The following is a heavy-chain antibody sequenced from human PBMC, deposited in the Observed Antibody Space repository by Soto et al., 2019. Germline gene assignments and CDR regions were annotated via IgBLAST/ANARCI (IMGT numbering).Heavy chain of an antibody. CDR2: ISYDGSNK. V-gene: IGHV3-30-3*01. CDR1: GFTFSNYA. Sequence: GGSLRLSCAASGFTFSNYAMHWVRQAPGKGLEWVAVISYDGSNKYYADSVKGRFTMSRDNSMNTLYLQMSSLRAEDTALYYCARDTVVRPVATYYYYGMDVWGQGTTVPVSS. J-gene: IGHJ6*02. D-gene: IGHD2-2*01. CDR3: ARDTVVRPVATYYYYGMDV.